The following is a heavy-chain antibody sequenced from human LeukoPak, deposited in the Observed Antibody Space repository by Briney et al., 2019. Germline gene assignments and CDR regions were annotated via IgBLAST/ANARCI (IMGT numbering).Heavy chain of an antibody. Sequence: SETLSLTCTVSGGSISSGGYYWSWIRQHPGKGLEWIGYIYYSGSTYYNPSLKSRVTISVDTSKNQFSLKLSSVTAADTAVYYCAISVQSDYQPYNWFDPWGQGTLVTVSS. J-gene: IGHJ5*02. CDR2: IYYSGST. D-gene: IGHD3-10*01. CDR3: AISVQSDYQPYNWFDP. CDR1: GGSISSGGYY. V-gene: IGHV4-31*03.